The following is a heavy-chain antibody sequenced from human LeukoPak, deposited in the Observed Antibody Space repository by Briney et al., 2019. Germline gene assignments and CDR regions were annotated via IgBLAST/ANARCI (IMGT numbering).Heavy chain of an antibody. CDR2: IYYSGST. Sequence: SETLSLTCTVSGGSISSSSYYWGWIRQPPGKGLEWIGSIYYSGSTYYNPSLKSRVSISIDASKNQFSLKLHSVTAADTAVYYCARGGNYDVLTGYHFYFDNWGQGTLVTVSS. J-gene: IGHJ4*02. D-gene: IGHD3-9*01. CDR3: ARGGNYDVLTGYHFYFDN. CDR1: GGSISSSSYY. V-gene: IGHV4-39*07.